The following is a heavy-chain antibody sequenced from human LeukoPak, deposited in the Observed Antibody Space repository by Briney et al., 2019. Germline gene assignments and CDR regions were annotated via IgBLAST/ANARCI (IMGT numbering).Heavy chain of an antibody. D-gene: IGHD1-26*01. J-gene: IGHJ4*02. Sequence: GGSLRLSCAASGFTFSTYEMNWVRQAPAKGLEWVSYISGSGSTIYYADSVEGRFTISTDNAKNSLYLQMNSLRAEDTAVYYCARASGSYSDYWGQGTLVTVSS. V-gene: IGHV3-48*03. CDR3: ARASGSYSDY. CDR2: ISGSGSTI. CDR1: GFTFSTYE.